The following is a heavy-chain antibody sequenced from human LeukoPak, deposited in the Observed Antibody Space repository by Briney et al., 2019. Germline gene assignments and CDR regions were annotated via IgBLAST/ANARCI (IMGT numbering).Heavy chain of an antibody. J-gene: IGHJ6*02. CDR1: GFTFSSYS. Sequence: GGSLRLSCAASGFTFSSYSMNWVRQAPGKGLEWVSSISSSSSYIYYADSVKGRFTISRDNAKNSLYLQMNSLRAEDTAVYYCARDQGGHYSGYCSGGSCYLSPDYYGMDVWGQGTTVTVSS. CDR3: ARDQGGHYSGYCSGGSCYLSPDYYGMDV. D-gene: IGHD2-15*01. CDR2: ISSSSSYI. V-gene: IGHV3-21*01.